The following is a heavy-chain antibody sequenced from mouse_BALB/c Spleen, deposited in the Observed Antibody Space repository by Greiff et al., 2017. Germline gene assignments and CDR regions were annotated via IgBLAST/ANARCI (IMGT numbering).Heavy chain of an antibody. Sequence: EVQLQQTGPELVKPGASVKISCKASGYSFTDYIMLWVKQSHGKSLEWIGNINPYYGSTSYNLKFKGKATLTVDKSSSTAYMQLNSLTSEDSAVYYCARGVLFGYFDYWGQGTTLTVSS. CDR2: INPYYGST. D-gene: IGHD2-14*01. V-gene: IGHV1-39*01. CDR1: GYSFTDYI. J-gene: IGHJ2*01. CDR3: ARGVLFGYFDY.